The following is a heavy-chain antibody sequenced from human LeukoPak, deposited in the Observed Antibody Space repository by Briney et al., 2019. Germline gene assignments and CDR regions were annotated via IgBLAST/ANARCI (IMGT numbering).Heavy chain of an antibody. CDR1: GFTFSSYW. CDR2: INSDGSST. J-gene: IGHJ4*02. V-gene: IGHV3-74*01. CDR3: SRGASEYYDFWSGYPD. Sequence: GGSLRLSCAASGFTFSSYWMHWVRHAPGKGLVWVSRINSDGSSTSYADSVKGRFTISRDNAKNTLYLQMNSLRTEDTAVYYFSRGASEYYDFWSGYPDWGQGTLVSVSS. D-gene: IGHD3-3*01.